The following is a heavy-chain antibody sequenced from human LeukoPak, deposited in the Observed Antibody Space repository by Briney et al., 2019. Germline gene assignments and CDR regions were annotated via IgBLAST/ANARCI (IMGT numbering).Heavy chain of an antibody. CDR1: GGSISSYY. Sequence: SETLSLTCTVSGGSISSYYWSWIRQPPGKGPAWIGYIYYSGSTNYNPSLKSRVTISVDTSKNQFSLKLSSVTAADAAVYYCARGGSTSHNWFDPWGQGTLVTVSS. J-gene: IGHJ5*02. D-gene: IGHD2-2*01. V-gene: IGHV4-59*01. CDR3: ARGGSTSHNWFDP. CDR2: IYYSGST.